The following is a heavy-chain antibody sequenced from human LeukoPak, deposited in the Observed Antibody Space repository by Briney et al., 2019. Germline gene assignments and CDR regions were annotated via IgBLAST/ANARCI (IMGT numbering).Heavy chain of an antibody. V-gene: IGHV4-61*03. J-gene: IGHJ4*02. CDR2: IYYTGKT. CDR1: GDSVSNGNYY. Sequence: SETLSLTCTVSGDSVSNGNYYWSWLRQPPGKALEWIGYIYYTGKTYYNPSLEGRVTILVDTSRNHFSVKLSSATAADTAVYYCARSQNYYGSGDYWSQGTLVTVSS. CDR3: ARSQNYYGSGDY. D-gene: IGHD3-10*01.